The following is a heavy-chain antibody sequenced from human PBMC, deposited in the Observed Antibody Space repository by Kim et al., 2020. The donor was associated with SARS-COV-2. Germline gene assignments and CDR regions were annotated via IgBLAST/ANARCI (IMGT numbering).Heavy chain of an antibody. CDR2: TTSGDSST. CDR3: VRDLGQWGFDP. D-gene: IGHD3-16*01. J-gene: IGHJ5*02. V-gene: IGHV3-23*01. CDR1: RFIFNNHD. Sequence: GGSLRLSCAASRFIFNNHDITWVRQAPGKGLGWVSTTTSGDSSTYYADSVKGRFTISRDSSKNTVYLQMTSLRDDDTAIYYCVRDLGQWGFDPWGQRTLVTVSS.